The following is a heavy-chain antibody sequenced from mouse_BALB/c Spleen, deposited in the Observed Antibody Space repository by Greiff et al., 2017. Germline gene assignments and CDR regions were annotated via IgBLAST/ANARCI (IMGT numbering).Heavy chain of an antibody. V-gene: IGHV1-54*01. J-gene: IGHJ4*01. CDR3: ARGWDGGGAMDY. D-gene: IGHD4-1*01. Sequence: QVQLQQSGAELVRPGTSVKVSCKASGYAFTNYLIEWVKQRPGQGLEWIGVINPGSGGTNYNEKFKGKATLTADKSSSTAYMQLSSLTSDDSAVYFCARGWDGGGAMDYWGQGTSVTVSS. CDR2: INPGSGGT. CDR1: GYAFTNYL.